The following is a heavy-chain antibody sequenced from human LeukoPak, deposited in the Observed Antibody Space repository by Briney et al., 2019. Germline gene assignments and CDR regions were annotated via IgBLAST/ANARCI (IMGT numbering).Heavy chain of an antibody. V-gene: IGHV3-23*01. D-gene: IGHD1-26*01. CDR3: AKDQWVS. CDR1: GFTVTSYA. Sequence: GGSLRLSCAASGFTVTSYAMSWVRQAPGKGLEWVSAISESGGSPYYADSVKGRFTISRDSSNNTLYLQMNSLRAEDTAVYYCAKDQWVSWGQGTLVTVSS. CDR2: ISESGGSP. J-gene: IGHJ5*02.